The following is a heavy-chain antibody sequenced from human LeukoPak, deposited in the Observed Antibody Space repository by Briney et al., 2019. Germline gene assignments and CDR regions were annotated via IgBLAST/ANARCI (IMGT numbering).Heavy chain of an antibody. CDR2: ISSRGSYI. J-gene: IGHJ4*02. Sequence: PGGSLRLSCAASGFTFSTYSMNWVRQAPGKGLEWVSSISSRGSYIYYADSVKGRFTISRDNAKNSLYLQMNSLRAQDTAVYYCARVVDTHFDYWGQGTLVTVSS. V-gene: IGHV3-21*01. D-gene: IGHD5-18*01. CDR3: ARVVDTHFDY. CDR1: GFTFSTYS.